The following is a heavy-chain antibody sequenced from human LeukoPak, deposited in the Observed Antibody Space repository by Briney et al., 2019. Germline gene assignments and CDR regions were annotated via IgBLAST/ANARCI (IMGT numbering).Heavy chain of an antibody. D-gene: IGHD3-10*01. J-gene: IGHJ6*02. V-gene: IGHV4-30-4*07. CDR1: GGSISSGGYS. CDR3: ARAPLLWFGELSLYGMDV. Sequence: SQTLSLTCAVSGGSISSGGYSWSWIRQPPGKGLEWIGYIYYSGSTNYNPSLKSRVTISVDTSKNQFSLKLSSVTAADTAVYYCARAPLLWFGELSLYGMDVWGQGTTVTVSS. CDR2: IYYSGST.